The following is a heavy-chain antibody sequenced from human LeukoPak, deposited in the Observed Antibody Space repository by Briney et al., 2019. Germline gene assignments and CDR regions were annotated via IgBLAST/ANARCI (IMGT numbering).Heavy chain of an antibody. Sequence: GGSLRLSCAASRFPFSSYWMHWVRQAPGKGLVWVSRINGDGSITTYADSVKGRFTISRDNAKNSLYLQMSSLRPEDTAFYYCARDRGTYYDVLTGYPSPTEGFDPWGQGTLVTVSS. V-gene: IGHV3-74*01. D-gene: IGHD3-9*01. CDR3: ARDRGTYYDVLTGYPSPTEGFDP. J-gene: IGHJ5*02. CDR2: INGDGSIT. CDR1: RFPFSSYW.